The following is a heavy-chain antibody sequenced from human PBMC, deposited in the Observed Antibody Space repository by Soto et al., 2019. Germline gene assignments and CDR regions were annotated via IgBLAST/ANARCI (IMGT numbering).Heavy chain of an antibody. CDR2: ISFDGSNM. D-gene: IGHD3-10*01. Sequence: GGSLRISCAASHFTFSNYGIHWVRQSPGKGLQLVTLISFDGSNMDYADSVKGRFTISRDNSKNTLYLQMNSLRAEDAAVDYCVIRFLDVGGQGTTVTVSS. J-gene: IGHJ6*02. CDR3: VIRFLDV. V-gene: IGHV3-30*03. CDR1: HFTFSNYG.